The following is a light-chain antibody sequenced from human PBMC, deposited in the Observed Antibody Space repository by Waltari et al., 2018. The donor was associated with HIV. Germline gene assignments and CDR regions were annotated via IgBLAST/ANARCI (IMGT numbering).Light chain of an antibody. V-gene: IGKV1-27*01. CDR1: QDIHTF. CDR3: QKYNSAPLT. CDR2: LAS. Sequence: DIQMTQSPSSLSASVGDSVTITCRASQDIHTFLAWYQQKPGKPPTLLVYLASTLQSGVPARFSGSGSGTHFTLTISSLQSEDVGIYYCQKYNSAPLTFGGGTKVEIK. J-gene: IGKJ4*01.